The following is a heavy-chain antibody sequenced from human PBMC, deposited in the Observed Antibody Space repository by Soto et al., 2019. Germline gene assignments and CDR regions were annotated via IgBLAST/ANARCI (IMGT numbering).Heavy chain of an antibody. CDR2: IIPIFGTA. D-gene: IGHD3-22*01. CDR1: GGTFSSYA. J-gene: IGHJ4*02. CDR3: ATRQVRGIYYDSSGYYYFDY. Sequence: QVQLVQSGAEVKKPGSSVKVSCKASGGTFSSYAISWVRQAPEQGLEWMGGIIPIFGTANYAQKFQGRVTITADESTSTAYMELSSLRSEDTAVYYCATRQVRGIYYDSSGYYYFDYWGQGTLVTVSS. V-gene: IGHV1-69*01.